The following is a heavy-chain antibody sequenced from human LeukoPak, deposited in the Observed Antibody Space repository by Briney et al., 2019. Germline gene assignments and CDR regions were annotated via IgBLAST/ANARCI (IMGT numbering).Heavy chain of an antibody. D-gene: IGHD2-2*01. CDR3: ARDVGEYCSSIDCHASDY. Sequence: ASVTVSCKASGYTFTGYYMHWVRQAPGQGLGWMGWINPCSGGTTCAQRFHGRVTMTRDTSISTVYMELSRLRSDDTAVYYCARDVGEYCSSIDCHASDYWGQGTLVTVSS. CDR1: GYTFTGYY. J-gene: IGHJ4*02. CDR2: INPCSGGT. V-gene: IGHV1-2*02.